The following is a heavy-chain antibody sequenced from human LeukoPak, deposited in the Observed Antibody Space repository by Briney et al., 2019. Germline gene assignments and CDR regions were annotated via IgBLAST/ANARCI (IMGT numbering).Heavy chain of an antibody. V-gene: IGHV4-39*07. CDR3: ARRPTPYYYGSGRGLYYMDV. Sequence: PSETLSLTCTVSGGSISSSSYYWGWIRQPPGKGLEWIGSIYYSGSTYYNPSLKSRVTISVDTSKNQFSLKLSSVTAADTAVYYCARRPTPYYYGSGRGLYYMDVWGKGTTVTVSS. D-gene: IGHD3-10*01. CDR2: IYYSGST. CDR1: GGSISSSSYY. J-gene: IGHJ6*03.